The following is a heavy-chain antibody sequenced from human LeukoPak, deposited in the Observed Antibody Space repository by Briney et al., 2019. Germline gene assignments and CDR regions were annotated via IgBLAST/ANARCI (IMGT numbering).Heavy chain of an antibody. Sequence: PSETLSLTCSVSGDSVTSRGYSWTWIRQPPGKGLEWIGYISYSGDTHYNSSLKSRLTISVDASNNQFSLRLTSVTAADTAVYYCARVIVVVPIGVYHYYAMDVWGQGTTVTVSS. V-gene: IGHV4-31*03. CDR2: ISYSGDT. CDR1: GDSVTSRGYS. J-gene: IGHJ6*02. D-gene: IGHD2-2*01. CDR3: ARVIVVVPIGVYHYYAMDV.